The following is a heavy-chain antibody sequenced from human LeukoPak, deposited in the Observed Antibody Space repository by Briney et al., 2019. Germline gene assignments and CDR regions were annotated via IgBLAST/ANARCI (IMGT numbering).Heavy chain of an antibody. Sequence: GGSLRLSCAASGFTFSSYWMHWVRQAPGKGLVWVSRIKSDGSSTTYADSVKGRFTISRDNAKNTLYLQMNSLRVEDTAMYFCASVRLPGDAFDIWGQGTRVTVSS. CDR2: IKSDGSST. CDR1: GFTFSSYW. CDR3: ASVRLPGDAFDI. J-gene: IGHJ3*02. V-gene: IGHV3-74*01.